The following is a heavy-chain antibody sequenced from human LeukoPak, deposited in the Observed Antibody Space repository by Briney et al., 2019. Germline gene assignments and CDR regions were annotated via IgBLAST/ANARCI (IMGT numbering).Heavy chain of an antibody. Sequence: GGSLRLSCAASGFTFSSYWMSWVRQAPGKGLEWVANIKHDGSDTNYVDSVKGRFTVSRDNAKHSLYLQMNSLRAEDTAMYYCARRIAATGMKYFDYWGQGTLVTVSS. CDR2: IKHDGSDT. D-gene: IGHD6-13*01. V-gene: IGHV3-7*05. J-gene: IGHJ4*02. CDR1: GFTFSSYW. CDR3: ARRIAATGMKYFDY.